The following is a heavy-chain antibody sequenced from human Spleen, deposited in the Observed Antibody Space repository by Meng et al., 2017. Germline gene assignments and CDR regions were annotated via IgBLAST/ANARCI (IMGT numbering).Heavy chain of an antibody. CDR3: VRDRGAAGTDY. D-gene: IGHD6-13*01. CDR2: ISPSSSDI. CDR1: GFTFSSYA. V-gene: IGHV3-21*05. J-gene: IGHJ4*02. Sequence: GGSLRLSCAASGFTFSSYAMSWVRQAPGKGLEWVSDISPSSSDIYYTDSVKGRFTISRDNARNSLYLQMNSLRVEDTAVYYCVRDRGAAGTDYWGQGTLVTVSS.